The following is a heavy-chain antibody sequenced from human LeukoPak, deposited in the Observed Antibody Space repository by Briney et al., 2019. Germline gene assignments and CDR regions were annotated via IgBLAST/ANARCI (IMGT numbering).Heavy chain of an antibody. J-gene: IGHJ4*02. D-gene: IGHD6-6*01. V-gene: IGHV4-59*01. Sequence: PSETLSLTCTVSGGSISSYYWSWIRQPPGKGLEWIGYIYYSGSTNYNPSLKSRVTISVDTSKNQFSLKLSSVTAADTAVYYCARENPSGSSSVNLDYWGQGTLVTVSS. CDR2: IYYSGST. CDR1: GGSISSYY. CDR3: ARENPSGSSSVNLDY.